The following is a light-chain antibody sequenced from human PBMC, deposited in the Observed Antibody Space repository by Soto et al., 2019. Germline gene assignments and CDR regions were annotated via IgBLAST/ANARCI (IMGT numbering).Light chain of an antibody. CDR2: AAS. CDR3: LQHNTYPQT. CDR1: QGIRIG. Sequence: DVHMTLSPSSLSASVADRVTITCRASQGIRIGVAWYQQKPGIAPKRLIYAASSLQDGVPSRFSGSGSGTEFTLTISSLQPEDFATYFCLQHNTYPQTFGQGTKV. J-gene: IGKJ1*01. V-gene: IGKV1-17*01.